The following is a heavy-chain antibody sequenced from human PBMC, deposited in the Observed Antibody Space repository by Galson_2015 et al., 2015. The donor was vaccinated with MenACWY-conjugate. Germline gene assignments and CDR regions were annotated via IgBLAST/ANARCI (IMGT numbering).Heavy chain of an antibody. CDR2: ISSSSLTTI. Sequence: SLRLSCAASGFTFSIYNMNWVRQAPGKGLEWISFISSSSLTTIYYADSVKGRFTISRDNAKNSLFLQMNSLRAEDTAVYYCAREQQGYNSSLYRSFDYWGQGTLVTVSS. CDR3: AREQQGYNSSLYRSFDY. V-gene: IGHV3-48*04. J-gene: IGHJ4*02. CDR1: GFTFSIYN. D-gene: IGHD6-13*01.